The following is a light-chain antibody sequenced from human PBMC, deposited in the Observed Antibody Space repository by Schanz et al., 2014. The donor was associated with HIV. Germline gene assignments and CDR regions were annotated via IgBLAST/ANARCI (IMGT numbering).Light chain of an antibody. Sequence: QSVLTQPPSVSGAPGQRVTISCSGSSSNIGSNYVYWYQQLPGTAPKLLIYRNNQRPSGVSNRFSGSKSGNTAYLTISGLQAEDEADYYCSSYTSSSTPYWVFGGGTKLTVL. CDR1: SSNIGSNY. V-gene: IGLV1-47*01. J-gene: IGLJ3*02. CDR2: RNN. CDR3: SSYTSSSTPYWV.